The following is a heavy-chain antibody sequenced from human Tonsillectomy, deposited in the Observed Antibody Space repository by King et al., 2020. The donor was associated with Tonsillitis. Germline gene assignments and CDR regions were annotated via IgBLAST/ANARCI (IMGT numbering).Heavy chain of an antibody. Sequence: VQLQQWGAGLLNPSETLSLTCGVSGGSFSGYFWTWIRQSPGKGLEWIGQINHRGHTNYNPSLQSRVSISVDTSKNQFSLRLSSVTAADTAMFYCARQSPCCSASNCYEFDSWGQGTLVTVSS. CDR1: GGSFSGYF. V-gene: IGHV4-34*01. J-gene: IGHJ4*02. D-gene: IGHD2-2*01. CDR2: INHRGHT. CDR3: ARQSPCCSASNCYEFDS.